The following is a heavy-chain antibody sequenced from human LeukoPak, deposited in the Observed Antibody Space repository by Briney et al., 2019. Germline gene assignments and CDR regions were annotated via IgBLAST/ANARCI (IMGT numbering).Heavy chain of an antibody. CDR3: ARDGSRFTSSRFLEWSPGWDAFDI. V-gene: IGHV3-33*01. Sequence: PGRSLRLSCAASGFTFSSYGMHWVRQAPGKGLEWVAVIWYDGSNKYYADSVKGRFTISRDNSKNTLYLQMNSLRAEDTAVYYCARDGSRFTSSRFLEWSPGWDAFDIWGQGTMVTVSS. CDR1: GFTFSSYG. CDR2: IWYDGSNK. D-gene: IGHD3-3*01. J-gene: IGHJ3*02.